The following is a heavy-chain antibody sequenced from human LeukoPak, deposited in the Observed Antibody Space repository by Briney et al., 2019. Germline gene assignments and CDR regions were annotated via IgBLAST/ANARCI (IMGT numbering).Heavy chain of an antibody. CDR3: ASNTGSDSSGYAY. J-gene: IGHJ4*02. CDR1: GYTFTSYG. D-gene: IGHD3-22*01. Sequence: ASVKVSCKASGYTFTSYGITWVRQAPGQGLEWMGWISVYNGDTNYEQKLQGRVTMTTETSTSTAYMELRSLRSNDTAVYYCASNTGSDSSGYAYWGQGTLVTVSP. CDR2: ISVYNGDT. V-gene: IGHV1-18*01.